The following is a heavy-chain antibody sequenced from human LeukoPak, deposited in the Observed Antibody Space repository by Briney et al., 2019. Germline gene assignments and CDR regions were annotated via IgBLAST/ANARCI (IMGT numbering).Heavy chain of an antibody. CDR1: GFTFSSYG. Sequence: GGSLRLSCAASGFTFSSYGMHWVRQAPGKGLEWVAVISSDGSNKYYGDSVKGRFTISRDNSKNTLYLQMKSLRAEDTAVYYCAKDPKAMAGNNYYGMDAWGQGTTVTVSS. D-gene: IGHD6-19*01. V-gene: IGHV3-30*18. CDR3: AKDPKAMAGNNYYGMDA. J-gene: IGHJ6*02. CDR2: ISSDGSNK.